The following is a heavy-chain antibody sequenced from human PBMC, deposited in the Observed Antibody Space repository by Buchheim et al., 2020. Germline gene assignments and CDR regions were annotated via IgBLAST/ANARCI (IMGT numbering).Heavy chain of an antibody. Sequence: VQLVESGRGLVQPGGSLRLSCAASGFTVSSNYMSWVRQAPGKGLEWVSVIYSGGSTYYADSVKGRFTISRDNSKNTLYLQMNSLRAEDTAVYYCAALVATSRELCDYWGQGTL. V-gene: IGHV3-66*01. CDR3: AALVATSRELCDY. J-gene: IGHJ4*02. D-gene: IGHD5-12*01. CDR2: IYSGGST. CDR1: GFTVSSNY.